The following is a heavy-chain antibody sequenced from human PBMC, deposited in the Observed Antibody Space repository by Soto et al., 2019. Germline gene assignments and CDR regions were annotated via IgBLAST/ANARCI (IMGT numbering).Heavy chain of an antibody. Sequence: GESLKISCKGSGYSFTSYWIGWVRQMPGKGLEWMGIIYPGDSDTRYSPSFQGQVTISADKSISTAYLQWSSLKASDTAMYYCARHGYWNDDSDAFDIWGQGTMVTVSS. CDR2: IYPGDSDT. J-gene: IGHJ3*02. CDR3: ARHGYWNDDSDAFDI. V-gene: IGHV5-51*01. D-gene: IGHD1-1*01. CDR1: GYSFTSYW.